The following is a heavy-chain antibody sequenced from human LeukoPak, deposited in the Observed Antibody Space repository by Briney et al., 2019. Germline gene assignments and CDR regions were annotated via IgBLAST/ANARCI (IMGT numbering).Heavy chain of an antibody. D-gene: IGHD6-19*01. V-gene: IGHV4-59*01. CDR3: ARGWRYSSGSGIVYSYDG. Sequence: PSETLSLTCTVSGGSISSYYWSWTRQPPGKGLEWIGYIYYSGSTNYNPSLKSRVTISVDTSKNQFSLKLSSVTAADTAVYYCARGWRYSSGSGIVYSYDGWGQGTLVTVSS. CDR2: IYYSGST. CDR1: GGSISSYY. J-gene: IGHJ4*02.